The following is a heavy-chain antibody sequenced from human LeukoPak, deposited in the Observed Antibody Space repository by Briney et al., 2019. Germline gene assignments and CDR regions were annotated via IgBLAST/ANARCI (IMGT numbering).Heavy chain of an antibody. V-gene: IGHV4-59*08. D-gene: IGHD2-15*01. Sequence: KPSETLALTCAVSGGSISSYYWSWIRRPPGKGLEGRGYIYYSGNTDSSPSLKSRVTISVDTSKNKFSLKLSSLTAADTAVYYCARTYCSGGSCHFDYWGQGTLVTVSS. CDR1: GGSISSYY. CDR3: ARTYCSGGSCHFDY. J-gene: IGHJ4*02. CDR2: IYYSGNT.